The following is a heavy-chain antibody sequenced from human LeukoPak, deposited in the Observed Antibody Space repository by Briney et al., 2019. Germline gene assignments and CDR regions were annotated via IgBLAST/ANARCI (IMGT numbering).Heavy chain of an antibody. D-gene: IGHD3-16*02. Sequence: GGSLRLSCAASGFTFSSYAMSWVRQAPGKGLEWVSAISGSGGSTYYAGSVKGRFTISRDNSKNTLYLQMNSLRAEDTAVYYCAKDTIKWGGYRYFDYWGQGTLVTVSS. V-gene: IGHV3-23*01. CDR3: AKDTIKWGGYRYFDY. CDR2: ISGSGGST. CDR1: GFTFSSYA. J-gene: IGHJ4*02.